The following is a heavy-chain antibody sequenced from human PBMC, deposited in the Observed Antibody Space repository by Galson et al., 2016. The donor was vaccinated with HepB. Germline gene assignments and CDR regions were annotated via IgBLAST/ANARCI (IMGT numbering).Heavy chain of an antibody. CDR1: GDTFTGYY. D-gene: IGHD6-25*01. J-gene: IGHJ3*02. Sequence: SVKVSCKASGDTFTGYYIHWVRQAPGQGLEWMAWLSANSGATNYAQKFQGWVTMTRDTSISTAYMELASLTSDATAIYYCATSTGYRSGWGAFDIWGQGTMVTISA. CDR3: ATSTGYRSGWGAFDI. V-gene: IGHV1-2*04. CDR2: LSANSGAT.